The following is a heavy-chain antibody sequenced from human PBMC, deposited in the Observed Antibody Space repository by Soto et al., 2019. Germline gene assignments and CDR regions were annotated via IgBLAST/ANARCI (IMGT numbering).Heavy chain of an antibody. Sequence: GGSLRLSCAASGFTFSSYAMSWVRQAPGKGLEWVSAISGSGGSTYYADSVKGRFTISRDNSKNTLYLQMNSLRAEDTAVYYCAKDRGYSGYDIYYFDYWGQGTLVTVSS. D-gene: IGHD5-12*01. CDR2: ISGSGGST. J-gene: IGHJ4*02. V-gene: IGHV3-23*01. CDR3: AKDRGYSGYDIYYFDY. CDR1: GFTFSSYA.